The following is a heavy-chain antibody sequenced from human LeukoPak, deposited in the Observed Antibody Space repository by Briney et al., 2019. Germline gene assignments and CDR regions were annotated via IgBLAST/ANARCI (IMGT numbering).Heavy chain of an antibody. V-gene: IGHV4-34*01. Sequence: SETLSPTCAVYGGSFNVHYWNWIRQPPGKGLEWIGQINHSGSTNYNSSLKSRVTISVDTSKNQFSLKVSSVTAADTAVYYCARVGYNAFDIWGQGTMVTVSS. J-gene: IGHJ3*02. CDR2: INHSGST. CDR1: GGSFNVHY. CDR3: ARVGYNAFDI. D-gene: IGHD5-24*01.